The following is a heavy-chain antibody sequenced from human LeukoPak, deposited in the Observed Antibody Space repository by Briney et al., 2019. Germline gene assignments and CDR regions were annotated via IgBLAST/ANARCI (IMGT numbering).Heavy chain of an antibody. CDR3: AKDDDWGRYKH. Sequence: PGRSLRLSCAASGFTFSSHGMNWVRQAPGKGLEWVSGISPSGGITYYTDSVKGRFTISRDNSENTQSLQMNSLRAEDTAVYYCAKDDDWGRYKHWGQGTLVTVSS. CDR1: GFTFSSHG. J-gene: IGHJ1*01. CDR2: ISPSGGIT. V-gene: IGHV3-23*01. D-gene: IGHD3-16*01.